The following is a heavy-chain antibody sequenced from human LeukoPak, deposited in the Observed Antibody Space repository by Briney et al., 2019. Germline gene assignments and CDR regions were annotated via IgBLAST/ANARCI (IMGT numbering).Heavy chain of an antibody. CDR3: ARHEYSGSYYGLSWFDP. CDR2: IYYSGST. Sequence: TPSETLSLTCTVSGVSISSSGYYWGWIRQPPGKGLEWIASIYYSGSTYYNPSLRSRVTISVDTSKNQLSLKLSSLTAADTAVYYCARHEYSGSYYGLSWFDPWGQGTLVTVSS. J-gene: IGHJ5*02. D-gene: IGHD1-26*01. V-gene: IGHV4-39*01. CDR1: GVSISSSGYY.